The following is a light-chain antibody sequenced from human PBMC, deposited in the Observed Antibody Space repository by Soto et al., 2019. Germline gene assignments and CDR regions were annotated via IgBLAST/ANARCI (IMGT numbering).Light chain of an antibody. CDR1: QSINAW. CDR3: QQYHPYSK. CDR2: DVS. Sequence: DSERTVSHTPLLASVGAIVTITFRASQSINAWLAWYQQKPGKAPKLLIYDVSTLASGVPSRFSGSASGTEFTLTISNLESDDFASYYCQQYHPYSKFGEGTKVEI. V-gene: IGKV1-5*01. J-gene: IGKJ4*02.